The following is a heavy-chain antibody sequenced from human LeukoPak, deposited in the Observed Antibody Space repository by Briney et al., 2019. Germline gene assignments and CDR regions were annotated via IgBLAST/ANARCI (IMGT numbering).Heavy chain of an antibody. V-gene: IGHV1-2*02. J-gene: IGHJ4*02. D-gene: IGHD3-22*01. CDR3: ARVDDSGYYFDY. Sequence: YAQKFQGRVTMARDTSISTAYMELSRVRSDDTAIYYYARVDDSGYYFDYWGQGTLVTVSP.